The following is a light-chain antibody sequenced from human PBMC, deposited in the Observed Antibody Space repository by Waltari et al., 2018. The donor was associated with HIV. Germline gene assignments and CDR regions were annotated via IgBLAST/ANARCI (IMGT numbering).Light chain of an antibody. CDR3: AAWDDNLVGHVV. J-gene: IGLJ2*01. CDR2: KNN. CDR1: RSNIGSNF. Sequence: QSVLTQPPSASGTAGQRVTISCSGSRSNIGSNFVFWYQQFPGSAPKLLIYKNNQRFSGVPGRFSGSKSGTAAFLAISGLRSEDEAAYYCAAWDDNLVGHVVFGGGTNLTV. V-gene: IGLV1-47*01.